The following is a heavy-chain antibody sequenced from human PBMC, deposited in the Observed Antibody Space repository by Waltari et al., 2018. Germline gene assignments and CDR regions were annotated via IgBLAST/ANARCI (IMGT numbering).Heavy chain of an antibody. V-gene: IGHV3-48*01. D-gene: IGHD1-26*01. CDR3: APLGASSLTLTA. J-gene: IGHJ4*02. CDR2: ISGSGSPT. CDR1: GFTFSTYG. Sequence: EVQLVESGGGLVQPGGSLRLSWAASGFTFSTYGMNWVRQAPGKGLEWVSHISGSGSPTYYADSVKGRFTISRDNAMNSLYLQMNSLRAEDTAVYYCAPLGASSLTLTAWGQGTLVTVSS.